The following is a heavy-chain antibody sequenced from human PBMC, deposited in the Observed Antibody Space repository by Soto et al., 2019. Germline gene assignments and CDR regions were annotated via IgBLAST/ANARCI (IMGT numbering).Heavy chain of an antibody. D-gene: IGHD4-4*01. CDR3: AKSTGDTRTTHYFDY. Sequence: EVQLLESGGGLVQPGGSLTLSCAASGFTFSIYSMSWVRQAPGKGLEWVSGISGTGGSKHYADSVRGRFAISRDNFKDTLFLYMNSLRAEDTAVYYCAKSTGDTRTTHYFDYWGKGILVTVSS. CDR2: ISGTGGSK. V-gene: IGHV3-23*01. J-gene: IGHJ4*02. CDR1: GFTFSIYS.